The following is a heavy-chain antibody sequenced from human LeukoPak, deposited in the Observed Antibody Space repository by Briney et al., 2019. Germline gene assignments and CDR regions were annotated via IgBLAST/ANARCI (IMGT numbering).Heavy chain of an antibody. CDR3: AKVAVAAYQDYYYYMDV. V-gene: IGHV3-23*01. Sequence: GGSLRLSCAASRFTFDDYAMSWVRQAPGKGLEWVSAISGSGGSTYYADSVKGRFTISRDNSKNTLYLQMNSLRAEDTAVYYCAKVAVAAYQDYYYYMDVWGKGTTVTVSS. J-gene: IGHJ6*03. CDR2: ISGSGGST. CDR1: RFTFDDYA. D-gene: IGHD6-19*01.